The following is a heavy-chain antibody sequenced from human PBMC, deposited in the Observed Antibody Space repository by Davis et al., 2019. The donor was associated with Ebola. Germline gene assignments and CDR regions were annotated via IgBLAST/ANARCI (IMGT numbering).Heavy chain of an antibody. J-gene: IGHJ4*02. CDR3: ARLVALYDNSGYAYFDY. V-gene: IGHV4-59*01. D-gene: IGHD3-22*01. CDR2: IHYSGST. CDR1: GGSITSYY. Sequence: SETLSLTCTVSGGSITSYYWSWIRQPPGKGLEWIGYIHYSGSTNLNPSLKSRLTISTDTSNSQFSLKLRSVTAADTAVYYCARLVALYDNSGYAYFDYWGQGTLVTVSS.